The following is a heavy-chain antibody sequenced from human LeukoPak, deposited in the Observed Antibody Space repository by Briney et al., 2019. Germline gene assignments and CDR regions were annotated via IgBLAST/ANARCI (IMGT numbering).Heavy chain of an antibody. CDR1: GGSFSDYY. J-gene: IGHJ6*03. CDR3: ARLVVPAARRSAYYYYMDV. CDR2: INHSGST. D-gene: IGHD2-2*01. V-gene: IGHV4-34*01. Sequence: NASETLSLTCAVYGGSFSDYYWSWIRQPPGEGLEWIGEINHSGSTTYNPSLKSRVTISVDTSKNQFSLKLSSVTAADTAVYYCARLVVPAARRSAYYYYMDVWGKGTTVTISS.